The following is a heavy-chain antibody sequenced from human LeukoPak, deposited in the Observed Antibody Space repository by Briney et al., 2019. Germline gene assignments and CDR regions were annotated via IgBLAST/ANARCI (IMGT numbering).Heavy chain of an antibody. J-gene: IGHJ3*02. CDR3: ARHSEGVESDAFDI. CDR1: GFTFEIYW. D-gene: IGHD5-24*01. CDR2: IRKDGSEK. Sequence: GGSLRLSCAASGFTFEIYWMSWVRQAPGKGLEWVANIRKDGSEKNYVDSVKGRFTISRDNAKNSLYLQMNSLRADDTALYYCARHSEGVESDAFDIWGQGTMVTVSS. V-gene: IGHV3-7*04.